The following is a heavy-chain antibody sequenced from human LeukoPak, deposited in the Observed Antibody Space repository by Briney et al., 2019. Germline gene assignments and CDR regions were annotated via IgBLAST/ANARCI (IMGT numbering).Heavy chain of an antibody. D-gene: IGHD3-3*01. CDR2: IYTSGST. V-gene: IGHV4-4*07. CDR3: AREYGVFTHDFWSGYAPYYYYYYMDV. J-gene: IGHJ6*03. CDR1: GGSISSYY. Sequence: SETLSLTCTVSGGSISSYYWSWIRQPAGKGLEWIGRIYTSGSTNYNPSLKSRVTMSVDTSKNQFSLKLSSVTAADTAVYYCAREYGVFTHDFWSGYAPYYYYYYMDVWGKGTTVTVSS.